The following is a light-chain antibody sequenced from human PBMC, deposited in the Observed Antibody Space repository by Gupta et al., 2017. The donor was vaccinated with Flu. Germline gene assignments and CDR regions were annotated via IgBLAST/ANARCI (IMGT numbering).Light chain of an antibody. CDR1: QSLLHRNGYNY. V-gene: IGKV2-28*01. Sequence: EIVMTQSPLSLPVTPGEPASISCRSSQSLLHRNGYNYLDWYRQKSGQSPQLLIYLGFNRAPGVPDRFSGSGSGTDFTLKISRVEADDVGGYYCMQAHQSPQTFGGGTKLEIK. J-gene: IGKJ4*01. CDR3: MQAHQSPQT. CDR2: LGF.